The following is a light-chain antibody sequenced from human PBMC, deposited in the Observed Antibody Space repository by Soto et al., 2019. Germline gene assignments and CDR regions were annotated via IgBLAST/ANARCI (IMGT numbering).Light chain of an antibody. CDR2: DGT. Sequence: DIQMTQSPSSLSASVGDGVTITCRASQHISDYLNWYQQKPGKAPKLLIYDGTKLETGVPSRFSGSGSGTEFTFTISSLQPEDTATYYCHQYFNPRTFGGGTKV. CDR3: HQYFNPRT. J-gene: IGKJ4*01. CDR1: QHISDY. V-gene: IGKV1-33*01.